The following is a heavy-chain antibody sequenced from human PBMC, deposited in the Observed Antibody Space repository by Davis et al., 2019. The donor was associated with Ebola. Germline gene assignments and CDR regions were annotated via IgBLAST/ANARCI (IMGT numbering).Heavy chain of an antibody. D-gene: IGHD2-2*01. J-gene: IGHJ5*02. CDR1: GYTFTSNY. V-gene: IGHV1-46*04. CDR3: ARRASHCSTTSCPEFDP. CDR2: IDPSGGST. Sequence: ASVKVSCKASGYTFTSNYIHWVRQAPGQGLEWMGIIDPSGGSTSYAQKLQGRVTITRDTSTSTVYMELSSLRFEDTAVYYCARRASHCSTTSCPEFDPWGQGTLVTVSS.